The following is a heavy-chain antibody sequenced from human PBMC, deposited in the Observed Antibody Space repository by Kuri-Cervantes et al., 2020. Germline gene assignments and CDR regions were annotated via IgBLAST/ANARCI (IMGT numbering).Heavy chain of an antibody. CDR2: INHSGST. CDR1: GGSFSGYY. D-gene: IGHD3-10*01. CDR3: ATAGGSGSYDMIFDY. Sequence: ESLKISCAVYGGSFSGYYWSWIRQPPGKGLEWIGEINHSGSTNYNPSLKSRVTISVDTSKNQFSLKLTSVTAADTAVYYCATAGGSGSYDMIFDYWGQGTLVTVSS. V-gene: IGHV4-34*01. J-gene: IGHJ4*02.